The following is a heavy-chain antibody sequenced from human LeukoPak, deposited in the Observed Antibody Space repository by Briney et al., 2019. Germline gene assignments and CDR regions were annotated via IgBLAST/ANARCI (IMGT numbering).Heavy chain of an antibody. CDR1: GGTFSSYA. J-gene: IGHJ4*02. CDR2: INPSGGST. Sequence: ASVKVSCKASGGTFSSYAISWVRQAPGQGLEWMGIINPSGGSTSYAQKFQGRVTMTRDTSTSTVYMELSSLRSEDTAVYYCARESEQLVKHWGQGTLVTVSS. V-gene: IGHV1-46*01. D-gene: IGHD6-13*01. CDR3: ARESEQLVKH.